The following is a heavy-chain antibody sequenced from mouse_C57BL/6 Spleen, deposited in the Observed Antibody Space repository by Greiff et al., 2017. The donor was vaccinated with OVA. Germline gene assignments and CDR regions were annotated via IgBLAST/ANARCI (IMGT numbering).Heavy chain of an antibody. V-gene: IGHV5-4*01. CDR3: ARETDGYYVDY. Sequence: EVKLMESGGGLVKPGGSLKLSCAASGFTFSSYAMSWVRQTPEKRLGWVATISDGGSYTYYPDNVKGRFTISRDNAKNNLYLQMSHLKSEDTAMYYCARETDGYYVDYWGQGTTLTVSS. CDR2: ISDGGSYT. D-gene: IGHD2-3*01. CDR1: GFTFSSYA. J-gene: IGHJ2*01.